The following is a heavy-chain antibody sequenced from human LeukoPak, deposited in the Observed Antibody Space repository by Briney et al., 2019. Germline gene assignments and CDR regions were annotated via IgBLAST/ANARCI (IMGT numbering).Heavy chain of an antibody. CDR2: INHSGST. Sequence: PSETLSLTCAVYGGSFSGYYWSWIRQPPGKGLEWIGEINHSGSTNYNPSLKSRVTISVDTSKNQFSLKLSSVTAADTAVYYCARLGGSSGYPIDYWGQGTLVTVSS. J-gene: IGHJ4*02. CDR3: ARLGGSSGYPIDY. D-gene: IGHD3-22*01. V-gene: IGHV4-34*01. CDR1: GGSFSGYY.